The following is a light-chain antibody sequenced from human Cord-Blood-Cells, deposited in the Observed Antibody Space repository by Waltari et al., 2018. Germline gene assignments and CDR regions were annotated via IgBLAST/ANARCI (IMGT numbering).Light chain of an antibody. Sequence: QSALTQPRSVSGSPGQSVTISCTGTSSDVGGYNYFSWYQQHPGKAPKLMIYDVSKRPSGVPDRFSGSKSGNTASLTISGLQAEDEADYDCCSYAGSYTWVFGGGTKLTVL. V-gene: IGLV2-11*01. CDR1: SSDVGGYNY. CDR3: CSYAGSYTWV. CDR2: DVS. J-gene: IGLJ3*02.